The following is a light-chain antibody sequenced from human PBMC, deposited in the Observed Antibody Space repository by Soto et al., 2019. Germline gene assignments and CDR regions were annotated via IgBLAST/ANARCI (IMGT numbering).Light chain of an antibody. Sequence: DIQMTQSPSSLSASVGDRVTITCRASQTISSYLNWYQQKPGKAPKLLIYAASSLQSGLPSRFSGSGSGTDFTLTISSLQPEDFATYYCQQSHSIPYTLGQGTKLEIK. CDR1: QTISSY. CDR3: QQSHSIPYT. V-gene: IGKV1-39*01. CDR2: AAS. J-gene: IGKJ2*01.